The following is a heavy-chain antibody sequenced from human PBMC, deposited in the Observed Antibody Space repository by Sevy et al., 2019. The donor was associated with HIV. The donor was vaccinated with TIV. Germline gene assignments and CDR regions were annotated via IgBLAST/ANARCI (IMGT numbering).Heavy chain of an antibody. J-gene: IGHJ4*02. Sequence: SETLSLTCTVSGGSISSGSYYWNWIRQPAGKGLEWIGRIYGSGSTNHNPSLKSRVTMSVDTSKNQFSLKLRSVTAADTAVYYCAGDSGGWFGELSYWGQGTLVTVSS. V-gene: IGHV4-61*02. D-gene: IGHD3-10*01. CDR1: GGSISSGSYY. CDR2: IYGSGST. CDR3: AGDSGGWFGELSY.